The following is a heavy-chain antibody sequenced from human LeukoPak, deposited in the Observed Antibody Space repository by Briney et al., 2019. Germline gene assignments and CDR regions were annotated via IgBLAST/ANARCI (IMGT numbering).Heavy chain of an antibody. D-gene: IGHD3-10*01. CDR3: AKWGSGSYYKGSFDY. CDR2: ISGSGEST. J-gene: IGHJ4*02. Sequence: PGGSLSLSCAASGFTFSSYAMSWVRQAPGKGLEWVSTISGSGESTYYADSVKGRFAISRDNSKNTLYLQMNSLRAEDTAVYYCAKWGSGSYYKGSFDYWGQGTLVTVSS. CDR1: GFTFSSYA. V-gene: IGHV3-23*01.